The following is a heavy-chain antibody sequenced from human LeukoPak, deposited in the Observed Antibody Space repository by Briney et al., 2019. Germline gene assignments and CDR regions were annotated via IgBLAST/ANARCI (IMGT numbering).Heavy chain of an antibody. CDR3: AKEEAGSRVLRYFDWLSGPFDY. J-gene: IGHJ4*02. D-gene: IGHD3-9*01. Sequence: GGSLRLSCAASGVTFSSYVMRWVRQAPGKGLEWVAVISYDGSNKYYADSAKGRFTISRDNYKNTLYLQMNSLRADDTAVYYCAKEEAGSRVLRYFDWLSGPFDYWGQGTLVTVSS. CDR2: ISYDGSNK. CDR1: GVTFSSYV. V-gene: IGHV3-30*18.